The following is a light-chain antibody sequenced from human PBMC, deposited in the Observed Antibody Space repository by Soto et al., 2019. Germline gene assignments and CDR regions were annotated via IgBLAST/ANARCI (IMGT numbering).Light chain of an antibody. J-gene: IGKJ2*01. CDR3: QHYDSSPPFT. CDR2: GAT. Sequence: EVVLTQSPGTLSLSPGERATLSCRVSQTVSSSYLAWYQQKPGQAPRLLIYGATSRATGNPDRFSGSGSGTDFTLTISRLEPEDFAVFYCQHYDSSPPFTFGQGTKLET. CDR1: QTVSSSY. V-gene: IGKV3-20*01.